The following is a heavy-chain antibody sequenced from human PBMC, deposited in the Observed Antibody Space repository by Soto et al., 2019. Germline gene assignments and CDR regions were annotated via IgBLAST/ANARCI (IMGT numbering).Heavy chain of an antibody. CDR2: ISGTSSTI. J-gene: IGHJ4*02. D-gene: IGHD3-3*01. V-gene: IGHV3-48*02. Sequence: GGSLRLSCAASGFTFSDYSLNWVRQAPGKGLEWVSYISGTSSTIYYADSVKGRFTISRDNAKNSLYLQMNSLGDEDTAVYYCARSSAAFGVVTYYFDYWGQGTLVTVSS. CDR3: ARSSAAFGVVTYYFDY. CDR1: GFTFSDYS.